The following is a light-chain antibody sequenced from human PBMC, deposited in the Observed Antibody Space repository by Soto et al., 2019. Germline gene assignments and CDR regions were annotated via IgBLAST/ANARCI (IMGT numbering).Light chain of an antibody. CDR3: SSYAGSNNLI. V-gene: IGLV2-8*01. CDR1: SSDVGGYKY. Sequence: QSALTQPPSASGSPGQSVSISCTGTSSDVGGYKYVSWYQQLPGKAPKLMIYEVNKRPSGVPDRFSGSNSGNTASLTVSGLQAADEADYYCSSYAGSNNLIFGGGTKLTVL. J-gene: IGLJ2*01. CDR2: EVN.